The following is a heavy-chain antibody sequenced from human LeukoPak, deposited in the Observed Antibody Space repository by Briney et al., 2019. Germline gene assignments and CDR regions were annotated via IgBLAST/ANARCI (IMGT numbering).Heavy chain of an antibody. CDR3: ARANPGRWELLGSLDY. Sequence: GGSLRLSCAASGFTFSIYWMSWVRQAPGKGLEWVANINQDGSQKYYVDSVKGRFTISRDNAKNSFFLQMSSLRAEDTSEYYCARANPGRWELLGSLDYWGQGTLVTVSS. CDR1: GFTFSIYW. D-gene: IGHD1-26*01. J-gene: IGHJ4*02. V-gene: IGHV3-7*01. CDR2: INQDGSQK.